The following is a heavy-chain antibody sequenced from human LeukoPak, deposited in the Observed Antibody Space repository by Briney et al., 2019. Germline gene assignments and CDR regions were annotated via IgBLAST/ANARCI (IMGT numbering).Heavy chain of an antibody. J-gene: IGHJ5*02. V-gene: IGHV3-66*01. CDR1: GFSVSSSY. CDR3: ARDRELERNWFDP. CDR2: IYGGGTGGST. D-gene: IGHD1-1*01. Sequence: GGSLRLSCAASGFSVSSSYMSWVRQAPGKGLEWVSVIYGGGTGGSTYYADSVKGRFTISRDDSKNTLYLQMNSLRAEDTAVYYCARDRELERNWFDPWGQGTLVIVSS.